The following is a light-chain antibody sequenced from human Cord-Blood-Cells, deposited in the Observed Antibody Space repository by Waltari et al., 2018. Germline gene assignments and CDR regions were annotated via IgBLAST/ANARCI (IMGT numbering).Light chain of an antibody. J-gene: IGLJ3*02. CDR3: SSYTSSSTWV. CDR2: DVS. CDR1: SSDVGGYHS. Sequence: QSALTQPASVSGSPGPSITISCTGTSSDVGGYHSVSWYQQHPGKAPKRMLYDVSNRPSGVSNRVSGSKSGNTASRTNSGLQAEDEADYYGSSYTSSSTWVFGGGTKLTVL. V-gene: IGLV2-14*01.